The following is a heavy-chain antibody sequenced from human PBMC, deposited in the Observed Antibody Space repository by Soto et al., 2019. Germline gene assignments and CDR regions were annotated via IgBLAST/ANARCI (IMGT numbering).Heavy chain of an antibody. CDR2: IIPIFGTS. J-gene: IGHJ1*01. CDR3: ARGTQYYYDSSGYYYDRVAEYFQH. CDR1: GGAFSSYA. V-gene: IGHV1-69*13. D-gene: IGHD3-22*01. Sequence: SVKESCKASGGAFSSYAISLVRQAPGQGLEWIGGIIPIFGTSNYAQKFQGRVTITADESTSTAYMELSSLRSEDTAVYYCARGTQYYYDSSGYYYDRVAEYFQHWGQGTLVTVSS.